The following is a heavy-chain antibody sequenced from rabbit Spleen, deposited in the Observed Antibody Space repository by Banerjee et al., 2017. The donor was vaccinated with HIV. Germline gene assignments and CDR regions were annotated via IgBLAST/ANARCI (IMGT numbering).Heavy chain of an antibody. CDR3: AREDVGGSISL. Sequence: QQQLVESGGDLVQPEGSLTLTCKASGFDFSDKAVMCWVRQAPGKGLQWIACINAITGRAVYATWAKGRFTFSKTSSTTVTLQMTSLTAADTATYFCAREDVGGSISLWGPGTLVTVS. CDR1: GFDFSDKAV. CDR2: INAITGRA. V-gene: IGHV1S45*01. J-gene: IGHJ4*01. D-gene: IGHD1-1*01.